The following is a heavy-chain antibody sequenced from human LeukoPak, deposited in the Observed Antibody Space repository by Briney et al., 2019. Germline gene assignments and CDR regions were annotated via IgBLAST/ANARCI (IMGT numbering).Heavy chain of an antibody. J-gene: IGHJ4*02. CDR1: GGSISSYY. V-gene: IGHV4-59*01. Sequence: PSETLSLTCTVSGGSISSYYWSWIRQPPGKGLEWIGYVYYSGSTNYNPSLKSRVTISLDTSKNQLSLKVSCVTAADTAVFYCARSGNYYGPFDYWGQGTLVTVSS. D-gene: IGHD1-26*01. CDR3: ARSGNYYGPFDY. CDR2: VYYSGST.